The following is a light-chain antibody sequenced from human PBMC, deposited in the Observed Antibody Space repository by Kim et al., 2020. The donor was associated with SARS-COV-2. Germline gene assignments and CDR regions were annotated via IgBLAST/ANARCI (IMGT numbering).Light chain of an antibody. CDR3: QQYGSSPQT. CDR2: GAS. CDR1: QSVSSNY. J-gene: IGKJ1*01. Sequence: IVLTQSPGTLSLSPGERATLSCRASQSVSSNYLAWYRQKPGQAPRLLIYGASSRATGIPDRFSGSGSGTDFTLTISRLEPEDFAVFYCQQYGSSPQTFGQGTKVDIK. V-gene: IGKV3-20*01.